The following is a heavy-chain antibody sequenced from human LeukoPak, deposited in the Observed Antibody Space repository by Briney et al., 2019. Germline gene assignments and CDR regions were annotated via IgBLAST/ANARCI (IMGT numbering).Heavy chain of an antibody. J-gene: IGHJ4*02. CDR3: AKDNFGAFDY. Sequence: GGSLRLSCAASGFTFSSYWMNWARQAPGKGLEWVASINHNGNVNYYADSVKGRFTISRDNVRNTLFLQLNGLRVEDMAVYYCAKDNFGAFDYWGQGALVTVSS. CDR2: INHNGNVN. CDR1: GFTFSSYW. V-gene: IGHV3-7*01. D-gene: IGHD3-16*01.